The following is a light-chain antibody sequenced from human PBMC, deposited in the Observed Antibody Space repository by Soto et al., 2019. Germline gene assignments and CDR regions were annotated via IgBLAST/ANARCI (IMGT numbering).Light chain of an antibody. CDR3: QQRSNWPPIT. J-gene: IGKJ5*01. CDR1: QSLSSTY. V-gene: IGKV3-11*01. Sequence: EIVLTQSPGTLSLSPGERATLFCRASQSLSSTYLAWYQQRPGQAPRLLIFGASNRATGIPARFSGSGSGTDFTLTISSLEPEDFAVYYCQQRSNWPPITFGQGTRLEIK. CDR2: GAS.